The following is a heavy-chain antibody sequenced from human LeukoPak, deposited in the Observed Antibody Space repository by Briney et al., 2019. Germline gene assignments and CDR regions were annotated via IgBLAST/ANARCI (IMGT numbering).Heavy chain of an antibody. CDR1: GGSISSSSYY. D-gene: IGHD1-26*01. CDR3: ARRAWGAVVSGWFDP. CDR2: IYYSGST. J-gene: IGHJ5*02. Sequence: PSETLSLTCTVSGGSISSSSYYWGWIRQPPGKGLEWIGSIYYSGSTYYNPSLKSRVTISVDTSKNQFSLKLSSVTAADTAVYYCARRAWGAVVSGWFDPWGQGTLVTVSS. V-gene: IGHV4-39*01.